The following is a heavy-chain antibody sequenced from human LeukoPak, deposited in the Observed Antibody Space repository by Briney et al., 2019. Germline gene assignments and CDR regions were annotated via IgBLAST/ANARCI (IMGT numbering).Heavy chain of an antibody. CDR3: AREYSSSWFGVYYSSGWYYFDY. Sequence: ASVKVSCKASGYTFTSYYMHWVRQAPGQGLEWMGIINPSGGSTSYAQKFQGRVTMTRDTSTSTVYMELSSLRSEDTAVYYCAREYSSSWFGVYYSSGWYYFDYWGQGTLVTVSS. V-gene: IGHV1-46*01. D-gene: IGHD6-13*01. CDR2: INPSGGST. J-gene: IGHJ4*02. CDR1: GYTFTSYY.